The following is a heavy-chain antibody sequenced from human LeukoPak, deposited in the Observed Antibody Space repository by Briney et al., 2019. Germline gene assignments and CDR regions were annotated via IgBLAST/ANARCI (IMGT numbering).Heavy chain of an antibody. V-gene: IGHV7-4-1*02. CDR3: ARTRIAAAGSIMY. CDR1: GYTFTSYS. J-gene: IGHJ4*02. Sequence: ASVKVSCKPSGYTFTSYSMNWVRQDPGQGLEWVGWINTNTGNPTYAQGFRGRVVFSLDTSVSTAYLQISSLKAEDTAVYYCARTRIAAAGSIMYWGQGTLVTVSS. D-gene: IGHD6-13*01. CDR2: INTNTGNP.